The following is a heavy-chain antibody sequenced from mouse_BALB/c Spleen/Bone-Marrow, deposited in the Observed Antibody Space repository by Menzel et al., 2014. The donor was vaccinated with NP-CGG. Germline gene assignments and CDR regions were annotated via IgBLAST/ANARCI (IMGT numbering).Heavy chain of an antibody. CDR1: GYTFTSHW. Sequence: VQLQQSGAELVKPGASVKMSCKASGYTFTSHWMHWVRQRPGQGLEWIGVIDPSDSYTSYIQKFKGKATLTVDTSPSAAYMQLSSLTSEDSAVYYCTRDAMDYWGQGTSVTVSS. V-gene: IGHV1S127*01. J-gene: IGHJ4*01. CDR3: TRDAMDY. CDR2: IDPSDSYT.